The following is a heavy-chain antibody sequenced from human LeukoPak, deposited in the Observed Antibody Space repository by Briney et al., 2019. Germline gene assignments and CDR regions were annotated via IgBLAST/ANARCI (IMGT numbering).Heavy chain of an antibody. D-gene: IGHD3-10*01. CDR2: ISSSSSYI. J-gene: IGHJ3*02. CDR1: GFTFSSYS. V-gene: IGHV3-21*04. CDR3: ARDPPTYYYGSGRGAFDI. Sequence: GGSLRLSCAASGFTFSSYSMNWVRQAPGKGLEWVSSISSSSSYIYYADSVKGRFTISRDNAKNSLYLQMNSLRAEDTAVYYCARDPPTYYYGSGRGAFDIWGQGTMVTVSS.